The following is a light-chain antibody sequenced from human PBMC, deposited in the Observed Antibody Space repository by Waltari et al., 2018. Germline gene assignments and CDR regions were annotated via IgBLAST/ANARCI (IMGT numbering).Light chain of an antibody. CDR3: QHYVRLPAT. Sequence: VWPQSPAPLSASTREIATLSCRASQSVSRTLAWYQQKPGQAPRLLIFGASNRGTAIPDRFSGSGSGTDFSLIITRLEPEDSAMYYCQHYVRLPATFGQGTKVEIK. J-gene: IGKJ1*01. CDR2: GAS. CDR1: QSVSRT. V-gene: IGKV3-20*01.